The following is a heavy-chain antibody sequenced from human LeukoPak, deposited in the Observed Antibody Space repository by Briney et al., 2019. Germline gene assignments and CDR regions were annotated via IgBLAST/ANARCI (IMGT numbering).Heavy chain of an antibody. J-gene: IGHJ6*02. CDR1: GGSISSDY. D-gene: IGHD3-10*01. CDR2: IYYSGST. CDR3: ARALEWFCDVYYYGMDV. Sequence: SETLSLTCTVSGGSISSDYWSWIRQPPGKGLEWIGYIYYSGSTNYNPSLKSRVTISVDTSKNQFSLKLSSVTAADTAVYYCARALEWFCDVYYYGMDVWGQGTTVTVSS. V-gene: IGHV4-59*01.